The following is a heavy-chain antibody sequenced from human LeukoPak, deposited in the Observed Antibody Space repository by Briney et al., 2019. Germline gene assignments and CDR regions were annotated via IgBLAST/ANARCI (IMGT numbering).Heavy chain of an antibody. J-gene: IGHJ3*02. V-gene: IGHV3-30-3*01. CDR1: GFTFSSYA. CDR2: ISYDGSNK. Sequence: QAGGSLRLSCAASGFTFSSYAMHWVRQAPGKGLEWVAVISYDGSNKYYADSVKGRFTISRDNSKNTLYLQMNSLRAEDTAVYYCARRGYYDSSGHYSGDIWGQGTMVTVSS. D-gene: IGHD3-22*01. CDR3: ARRGYYDSSGHYSGDI.